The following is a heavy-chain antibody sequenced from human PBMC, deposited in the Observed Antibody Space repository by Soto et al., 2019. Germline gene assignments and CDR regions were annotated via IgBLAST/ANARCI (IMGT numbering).Heavy chain of an antibody. V-gene: IGHV2-5*02. CDR3: AHRRGGGGYYDSSGYYYRINWFGP. CDR2: IYWDDDK. J-gene: IGHJ5*02. D-gene: IGHD3-22*01. CDR1: GFSLSTTGVG. Sequence: QITLKESGPTLVKPTQTLTLTCTFSGFSLSTTGVGVGWIRQPPGKALEWLALIYWDDDKRYSPSLKSRLTITKDTSKHQVVLTMTSMDPVDTATYYCAHRRGGGGYYDSSGYYYRINWFGPWGQGALVSVSS.